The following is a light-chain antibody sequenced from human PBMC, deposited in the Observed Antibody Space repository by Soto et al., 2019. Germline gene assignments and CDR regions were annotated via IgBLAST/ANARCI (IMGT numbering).Light chain of an antibody. V-gene: IGKV3-20*01. Sequence: EIVLTQSPGTLSLSPGERATLSCRASQSVSSIYLAWYQQKPGQAPRLLIYGASSRATGIPDRFSGSGSGTDFTLTISRLEPEDFAVYYCQQYGSSRWTFGKGTRGISN. CDR1: QSVSSIY. J-gene: IGKJ1*01. CDR3: QQYGSSRWT. CDR2: GAS.